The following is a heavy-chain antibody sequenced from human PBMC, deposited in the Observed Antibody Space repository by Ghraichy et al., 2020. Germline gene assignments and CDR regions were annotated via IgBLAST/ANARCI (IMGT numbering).Heavy chain of an antibody. D-gene: IGHD2-21*02. Sequence: GGSLRLSCAASGFAYNSYWMNWVRQAPGKGLEWVAYIKYDGSAEYYVDSVKGRFAISRDNAKNSLFLQMNSLRAEDTAVYYCARGWGRFDYWGQGTLVTVSS. CDR2: IKYDGSAE. CDR1: GFAYNSYW. J-gene: IGHJ4*02. CDR3: ARGWGRFDY. V-gene: IGHV3-7*01.